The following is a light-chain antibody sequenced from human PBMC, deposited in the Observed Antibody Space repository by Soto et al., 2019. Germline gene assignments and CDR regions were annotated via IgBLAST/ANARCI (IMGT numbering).Light chain of an antibody. V-gene: IGKV2-28*01. Sequence: DIVMTQSQLSLPVTPGEPASISCRSSQSLLHSNGYNYLDWYLQKPGQSPQLLLSLGSNRASGVSDRLSGSGSGTDFTLKISRVEAKDVGVYYCMQALQTPYTFGQGTKLEIK. CDR2: LGS. J-gene: IGKJ2*01. CDR3: MQALQTPYT. CDR1: QSLLHSNGYNY.